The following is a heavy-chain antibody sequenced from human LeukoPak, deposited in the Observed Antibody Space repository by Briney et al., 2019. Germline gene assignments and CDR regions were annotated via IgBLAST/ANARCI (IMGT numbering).Heavy chain of an antibody. CDR1: GGTFSSYA. Sequence: SVKVSCKASGGTFSSYAISWVRQAPGQWLEWMGGIIPIFGTANYAQKFQGRVTITTDESTSTAYMELSSLRSEDTAVYYCAREGIVGAFSPVPPDYWGQGTQLTVSS. V-gene: IGHV1-69*05. CDR3: AREGIVGAFSPVPPDY. D-gene: IGHD1-26*01. J-gene: IGHJ4*02. CDR2: IIPIFGTA.